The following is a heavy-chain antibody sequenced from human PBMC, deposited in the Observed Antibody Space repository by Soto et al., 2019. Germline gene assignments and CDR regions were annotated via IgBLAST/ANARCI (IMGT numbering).Heavy chain of an antibody. D-gene: IGHD2-15*01. V-gene: IGHV1-69*04. J-gene: IGHJ3*02. CDR3: ARDADDIVVVVAATQGAFDI. CDR2: IIPILGIA. CDR1: GGTFSRYT. Sequence: SVKVSCKASGGTFSRYTISWVRQAPGQGLEWMGRIIPILGIANYAQKFQGRVTITADKSTSTAYMELSSLRSEDTAVYYCARDADDIVVVVAATQGAFDIWGQGTMVTVSS.